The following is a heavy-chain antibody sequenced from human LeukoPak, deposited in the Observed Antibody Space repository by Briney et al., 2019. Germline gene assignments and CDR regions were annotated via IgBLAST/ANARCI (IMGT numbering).Heavy chain of an antibody. CDR3: ARGHTPPSAFDV. J-gene: IGHJ3*01. V-gene: IGHV4-34*01. CDR1: GGSLSGYY. Sequence: SSETLSLTCAVYGGSLSGYYWSWIRQPPGKGLEWIGEINHSGSTNYNPSLKSRVTISVDTSKNQFSLKLTSVTAADTAVYYCARGHTPPSAFDVWGQGTLVTVSS. CDR2: INHSGST.